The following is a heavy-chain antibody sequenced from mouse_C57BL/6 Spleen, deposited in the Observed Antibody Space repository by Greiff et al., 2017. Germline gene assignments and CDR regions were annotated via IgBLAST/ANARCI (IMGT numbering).Heavy chain of an antibody. J-gene: IGHJ4*01. CDR2: IYPGSGST. V-gene: IGHV1-55*01. CDR3: ARDGNYGGDMDD. CDR1: GYTFTSYW. Sequence: QVQLQQPGAELVKPGASVKMSCKASGYTFTSYWITWLKQRPGQGLEWIGDIYPGSGSTNYNEQFKNKATLTVDTSSSTASMQLSGVTSEDYAVDDCARDGNYGGDMDDWGQGTSVTVSS. D-gene: IGHD2-1*01.